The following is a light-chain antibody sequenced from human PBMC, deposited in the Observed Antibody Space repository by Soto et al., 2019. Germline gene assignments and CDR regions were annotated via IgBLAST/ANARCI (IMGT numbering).Light chain of an antibody. CDR2: DVS. J-gene: IGLJ1*01. CDR1: SSDVGDYNY. Sequence: QSALTQPRSVSGSPGQSVTISCTGTSSDVGDYNYVSWYQQYPGKAPKLVIYDVSKRPSGVPDRFSGSKSGNTASLTISGLQAEDEADYYCCSYAGSSTYVFGTGTKVTVL. V-gene: IGLV2-11*01. CDR3: CSYAGSSTYV.